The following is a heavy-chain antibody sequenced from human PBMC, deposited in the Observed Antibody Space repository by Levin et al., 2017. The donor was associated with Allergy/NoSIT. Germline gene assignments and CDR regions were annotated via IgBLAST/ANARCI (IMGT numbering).Heavy chain of an antibody. CDR1: GFTFSSYG. CDR3: ARVLRFYYYYCMDV. J-gene: IGHJ6*03. Sequence: GESLKISCAASGFTFSSYGMHWVRQAPGKGLEWVAVIWDDGYKKYYADSVKGRFTISRDNFKNTLYLQMNSLRAEDTAVYYRARVLRFYYYYCMDVWGKGTTVTVSS. D-gene: IGHD5-12*01. V-gene: IGHV3-33*01. CDR2: IWDDGYKK.